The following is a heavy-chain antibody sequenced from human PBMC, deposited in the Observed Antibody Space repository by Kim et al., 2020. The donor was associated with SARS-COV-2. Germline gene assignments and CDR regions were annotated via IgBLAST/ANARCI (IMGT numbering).Heavy chain of an antibody. J-gene: IGHJ4*02. D-gene: IGHD3-22*01. CDR3: AGSGDSSGYYPSQFDY. Sequence: GGSLRLSCAASGFTFSSYSMNWVRQAPGKGLEWVSYISSSSSYIYYADSVKGRFTISRDNAKNSLYLQMNSLRAEDTAVYYCAGSGDSSGYYPSQFDYWGQGTLVTVSS. CDR1: GFTFSSYS. V-gene: IGHV3-21*01. CDR2: ISSSSSYI.